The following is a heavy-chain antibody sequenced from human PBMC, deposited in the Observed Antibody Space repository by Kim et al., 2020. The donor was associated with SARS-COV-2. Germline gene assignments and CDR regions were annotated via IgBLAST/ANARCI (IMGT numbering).Heavy chain of an antibody. J-gene: IGHJ6*01. D-gene: IGHD1-7*01. V-gene: IGHV3-11*06. CDR3: ARDAYKWNYEGVDGMDV. CDR1: GFTFSDYY. CDR2: ISSSTYT. Sequence: GGSLRLSCAASGFTFSDYYMSWVRQAPGRGLEWVSYISSSTYTHYADSVKGRFTISRDNAKNSLYLQMNSLRAEDTAVYHCARDAYKWNYEGVDGMDVWG.